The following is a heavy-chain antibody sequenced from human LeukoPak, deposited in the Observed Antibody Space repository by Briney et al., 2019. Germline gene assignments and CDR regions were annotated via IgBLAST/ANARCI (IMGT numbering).Heavy chain of an antibody. CDR2: ISSTSNPI. V-gene: IGHV3-48*02. D-gene: IGHD1-26*01. J-gene: IGHJ4*02. CDR1: GFTFSNYN. CDR3: ARAGVGARFEDY. Sequence: GGSLRLSCAASGFTFSNYNMNWVRQAPGKGLEWLSYISSTSNPIYYADSVKGRFTISRDNAKNSLYLQMSSLRDEDTAVYYCARAGVGARFEDYWGQGTLVTVSS.